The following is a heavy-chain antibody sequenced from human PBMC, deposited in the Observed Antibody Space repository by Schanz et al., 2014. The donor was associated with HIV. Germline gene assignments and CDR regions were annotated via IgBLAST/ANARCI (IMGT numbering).Heavy chain of an antibody. J-gene: IGHJ5*02. Sequence: QVQLAESGGGVVQPGGSLRLSCAASGFTFSSYGMYWVRQAPGKGLEWVAVIWYDGSNKYYTDSVKGRFTISRDSSKNTLYLQMNSLRAEDTAVYYCVGHGSSSSWGLGTLVTVSS. D-gene: IGHD6-6*01. CDR2: IWYDGSNK. CDR3: VGHGSSSS. V-gene: IGHV3-33*08. CDR1: GFTFSSYG.